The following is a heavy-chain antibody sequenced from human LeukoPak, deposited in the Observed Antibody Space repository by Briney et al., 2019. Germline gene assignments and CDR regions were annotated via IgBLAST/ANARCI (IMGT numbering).Heavy chain of an antibody. J-gene: IGHJ5*02. CDR3: ARGEYQLSSGWFDP. CDR1: GCTFSSYA. Sequence: SSVKVSCKASGCTFSSYAISWVRQAPGQALEWSGRIIPILGIANYAQKLQGRVTITAAKSTSTAYMELSRLRLEDTALYYCARGEYQLSSGWFDPWGQGTLVTVSS. D-gene: IGHD2-2*01. CDR2: IIPILGIA. V-gene: IGHV1-69*04.